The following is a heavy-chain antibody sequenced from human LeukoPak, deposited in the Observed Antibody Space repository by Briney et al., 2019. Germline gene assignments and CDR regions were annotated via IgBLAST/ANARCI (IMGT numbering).Heavy chain of an antibody. CDR1: GGTFSSYA. D-gene: IGHD4-11*01. CDR3: AREGIVTTYSNCLDY. J-gene: IGHJ4*02. CDR2: IIPIFGTA. V-gene: IGHV1-69*13. Sequence: SVKVSCKASGGTFSSYAISWVRQAPGQGLEWMGGIIPIFGTANYAQKFQGRVTITADESASTAYMELSSLRSEDTAVYYCAREGIVTTYSNCLDYWGQGTLVTVSS.